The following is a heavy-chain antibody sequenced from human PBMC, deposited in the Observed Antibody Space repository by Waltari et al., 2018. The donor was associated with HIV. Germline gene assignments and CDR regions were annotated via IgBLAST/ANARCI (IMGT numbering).Heavy chain of an antibody. CDR2: IYYSWST. CDR3: ARVQTGVDTAMVNRYFDL. CDR1: GGSISSSSYY. Sequence: QLQLQESGSGLVKPSETLSLTCTVSGGSISSSSYYWGWIRQPPGKGLEWIGSIYYSWSTYYNPSLKSRVTISVDTSKNQFSLKLSSVTAADTAVYYCARVQTGVDTAMVNRYFDLWGRGTLVTVSS. D-gene: IGHD5-18*01. V-gene: IGHV4-39*01. J-gene: IGHJ2*01.